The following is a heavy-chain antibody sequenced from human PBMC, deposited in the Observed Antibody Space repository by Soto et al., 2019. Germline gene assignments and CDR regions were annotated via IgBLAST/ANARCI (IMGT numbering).Heavy chain of an antibody. Sequence: SETLSLTCTVSGGSISSGGYYWSWIRQHPGKGLEWIGYIYYSGNTYYSPSLKSRVTISVGKSKNQFSLNLRSVTAADTAVYYCARRDRSGFSYWLDTWGQGTLVTVS. CDR1: GGSISSGGYY. J-gene: IGHJ5*02. D-gene: IGHD3-22*01. CDR2: IYYSGNT. V-gene: IGHV4-31*03. CDR3: ARRDRSGFSYWLDT.